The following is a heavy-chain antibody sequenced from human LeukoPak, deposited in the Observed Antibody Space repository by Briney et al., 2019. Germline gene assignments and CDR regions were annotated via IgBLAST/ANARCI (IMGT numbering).Heavy chain of an antibody. J-gene: IGHJ5*02. V-gene: IGHV1-69*05. Sequence: ASVKVSCKASGGTFSSYAISWVRQAPGQGLEWMGGMIPIFGTANYAQKFQGRVTITTDESTSTAHMELSSLRSEDTAVYYCARAALGRSSTSLASAKYNRFDPWGQGTLVTVSS. CDR1: GGTFSSYA. D-gene: IGHD2-2*01. CDR3: ARAALGRSSTSLASAKYNRFDP. CDR2: MIPIFGTA.